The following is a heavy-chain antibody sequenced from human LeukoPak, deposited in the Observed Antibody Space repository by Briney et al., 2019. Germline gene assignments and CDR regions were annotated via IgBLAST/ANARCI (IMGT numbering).Heavy chain of an antibody. CDR3: ARKWLGSSWFKRGWFDP. CDR2: INHSGST. D-gene: IGHD6-13*01. J-gene: IGHJ5*02. V-gene: IGHV4-34*01. CDR1: GGSFSGYY. Sequence: PSGTLSLTCAVYGGSFSGYYWSWIRQSPGKGLEWIGEINHSGSTNYNPSLKSRVTISVDTSKNQFSLKLSSVTAADTAVYYCARKWLGSSWFKRGWFDPWGQGTLVTVSS.